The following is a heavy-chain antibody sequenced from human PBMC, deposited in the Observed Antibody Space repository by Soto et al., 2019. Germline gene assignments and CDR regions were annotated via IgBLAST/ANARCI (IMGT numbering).Heavy chain of an antibody. D-gene: IGHD2-2*02. CDR3: ARDRCSSTSCYTLRSAFDI. CDR2: ISSSSSYI. V-gene: IGHV3-21*01. CDR1: GFTFSSYS. Sequence: GGSLRLSCAASGFTFSSYSMNWVHQAPGKGLEWVSSISSSSSYIYYADSVKGRFTISRDNAKNSLYLQMNSLRAEDTAVYYCARDRCSSTSCYTLRSAFDIWGQGTMVTVSS. J-gene: IGHJ3*02.